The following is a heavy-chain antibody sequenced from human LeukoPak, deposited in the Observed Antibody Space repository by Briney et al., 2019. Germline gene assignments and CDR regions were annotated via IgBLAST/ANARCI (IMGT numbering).Heavy chain of an antibody. CDR1: GYTFTGYY. D-gene: IGHD2-2*01. V-gene: IGHV1-2*02. CDR2: INPNSGGT. CDR3: ASWCSSTSCYGPPFDY. J-gene: IGHJ4*02. Sequence: GASVNVSCKASGYTFTGYYMHWVRQAPGQGLEWMGWINPNSGGTNYAQKFQGRVTMTRDTSISTAYMELSRLRSDDTAVYYCASWCSSTSCYGPPFDYWGQGTLVTASS.